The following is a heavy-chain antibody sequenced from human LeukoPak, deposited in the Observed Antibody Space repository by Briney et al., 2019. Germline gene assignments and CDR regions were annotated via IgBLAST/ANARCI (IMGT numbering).Heavy chain of an antibody. CDR3: ARGGALTMIRKERRPSDY. V-gene: IGHV1-3*01. CDR2: INAGNGNT. D-gene: IGHD3-10*01. Sequence: ASVKVSCKASGYTFTSYAMHWVRQAPGQRLEWMGWINAGNGNTKYSQKFQGRVTITRDTSASTAYMELSSLRSEDTAVYYCARGGALTMIRKERRPSDYWGQGTLVTVSS. J-gene: IGHJ4*02. CDR1: GYTFTSYA.